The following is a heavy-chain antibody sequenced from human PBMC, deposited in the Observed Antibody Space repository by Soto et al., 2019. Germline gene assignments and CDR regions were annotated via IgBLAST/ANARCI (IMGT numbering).Heavy chain of an antibody. CDR1: RGSITNYY. V-gene: IGHV4-59*01. CDR2: IYHSGGT. D-gene: IGHD3-3*01. CDR3: ARDRRDFGSGDDSGDYYHGMDV. Sequence: PSETLSLTCSVSRGSITNYYWSWIRQPSGKGLEWIGYIYHSGGTDYNPSLKSRVTISVDTSKNQFSLKLSSVTAADTAVYYCARDRRDFGSGDDSGDYYHGMDVWGQGTTVTVSS. J-gene: IGHJ6*02.